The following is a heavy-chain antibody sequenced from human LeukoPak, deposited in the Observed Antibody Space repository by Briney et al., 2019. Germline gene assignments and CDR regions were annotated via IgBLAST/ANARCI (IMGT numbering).Heavy chain of an antibody. D-gene: IGHD6-6*01. J-gene: IGHJ3*02. V-gene: IGHV3-23*01. CDR1: GFTFRTYA. CDR3: ARDPMSIAARPRGTGAFDI. Sequence: GGSLRLSCAASGFTFRTYAMNWVRQAPGKGLEWVSAISGRGGTTYYADSVKGRFTISRDNAKNSLYLQMNSLRAEDTAVYYCARDPMSIAARPRGTGAFDIWGQGTMVTVSS. CDR2: ISGRGGTT.